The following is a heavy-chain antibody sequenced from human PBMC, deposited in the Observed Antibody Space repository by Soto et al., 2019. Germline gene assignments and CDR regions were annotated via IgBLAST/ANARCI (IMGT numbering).Heavy chain of an antibody. D-gene: IGHD6-19*01. Sequence: PGGSLRLSCASSGFTLSTDSMNWVRQAPGKGLEWVAHISTSGATRYYADSVKGRFTISRDNAKTSLYLQMDSLRNEDTAVYYSARFFGSGFDYWGQGTLVTVSS. V-gene: IGHV3-48*02. CDR1: GFTLSTDS. J-gene: IGHJ4*02. CDR2: ISTSGATR. CDR3: ARFFGSGFDY.